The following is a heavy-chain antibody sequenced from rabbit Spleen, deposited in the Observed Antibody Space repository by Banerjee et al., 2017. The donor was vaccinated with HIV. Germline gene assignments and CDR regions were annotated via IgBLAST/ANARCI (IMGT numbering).Heavy chain of an antibody. CDR3: ARDTGSSFSSYGMDL. CDR2: AYAGSSSGFT. CDR1: GVSFNSGYD. D-gene: IGHD8-1*01. Sequence: QEQLEESGGGLVKPEGSLTLTCKASGVSFNSGYDMCWVRQAPGKGLEWVACAYAGSSSGFTYSATWAKGRFTCSKTSSTTVTLQMTSLTVADTATYFCARDTGSSFSSYGMDLWGPGTLVTVS. V-gene: IGHV1S45*01. J-gene: IGHJ6*01.